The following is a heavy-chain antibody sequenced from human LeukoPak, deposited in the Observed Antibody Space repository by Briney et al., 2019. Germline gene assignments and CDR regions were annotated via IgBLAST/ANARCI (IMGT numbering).Heavy chain of an antibody. V-gene: IGHV3-48*01. J-gene: IGHJ4*02. CDR1: GFTLSSYW. CDR2: ISSSDSTI. CDR3: ARALAAAYKIDY. Sequence: QPGGSLRLSCAASGFTLSSYWMNWVRQAPGKGLEWVSYISSSDSTIYYADSVKGRFTISRDIAKNSLYLQMDSLRAEDTAVYYCARALAAAYKIDYWGQGTLVTVSS. D-gene: IGHD6-25*01.